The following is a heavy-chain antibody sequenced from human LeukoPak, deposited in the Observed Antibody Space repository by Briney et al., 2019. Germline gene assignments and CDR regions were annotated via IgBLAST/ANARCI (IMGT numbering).Heavy chain of an antibody. Sequence: SETLSLTCTVSGGSISSYYLSWIRQPPGKGLEWIGYIYYSGSTNYDPSLKSRVTISADTSKSQFSLKLSSVTAADTAVYYCARVGYYYYGMDVWGQGTTVTVSS. J-gene: IGHJ6*02. CDR2: IYYSGST. CDR3: ARVGYYYYGMDV. CDR1: GGSISSYY. V-gene: IGHV4-59*01.